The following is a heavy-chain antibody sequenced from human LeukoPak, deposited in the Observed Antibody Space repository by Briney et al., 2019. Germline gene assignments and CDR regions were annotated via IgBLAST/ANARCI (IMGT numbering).Heavy chain of an antibody. Sequence: GGSMRLSCAASGFTFSSYEMNWVRQAARKGLEWVSYISSSGSTIFYADSVKGRFTISRDNAKNSLYLEMNSLRAEDTAVYYCARMTTMYGMDVWGQGTTVTVSS. CDR1: GFTFSSYE. V-gene: IGHV3-48*03. J-gene: IGHJ6*02. D-gene: IGHD2-21*02. CDR2: ISSSGSTI. CDR3: ARMTTMYGMDV.